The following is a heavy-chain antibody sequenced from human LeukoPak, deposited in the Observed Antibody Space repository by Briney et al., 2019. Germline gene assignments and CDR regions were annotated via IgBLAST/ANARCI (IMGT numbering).Heavy chain of an antibody. J-gene: IGHJ4*02. Sequence: GGSLRLSCVASGFTGNSVYMSWVRQAPGKGLEWVSLIYNDGDTKYADSVKGRFSISRDNSKSTLYLQLNSLRVEDTAVYYCARDLIGYDFYWGRGTLVTVSS. D-gene: IGHD5-12*01. CDR1: GFTGNSVY. CDR3: ARDLIGYDFY. V-gene: IGHV3-66*01. CDR2: IYNDGDT.